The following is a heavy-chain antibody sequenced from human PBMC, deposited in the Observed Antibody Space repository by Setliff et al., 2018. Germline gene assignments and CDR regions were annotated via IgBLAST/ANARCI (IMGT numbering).Heavy chain of an antibody. Sequence: NPSETLSLTCTVSGGSVGSDFSYWTWIRQPAGKGLEWIGQIYTSWSTNYNPSLKSRVTISLDGSKNQFSLRLTSVTAADTAIYYCARVTGFFYVDAWGKGTTVTVSS. V-gene: IGHV4-61*09. J-gene: IGHJ6*03. CDR3: ARVTGFFYVDA. CDR2: IYTSWST. D-gene: IGHD3-3*01. CDR1: GGSVGSDFSY.